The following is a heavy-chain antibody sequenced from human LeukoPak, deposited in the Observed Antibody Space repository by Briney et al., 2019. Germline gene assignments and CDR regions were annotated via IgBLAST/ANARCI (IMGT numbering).Heavy chain of an antibody. CDR2: ISYDGSNK. J-gene: IGHJ4*02. Sequence: PGGSLRLSCAASGFAFNTYAMHWVRQAPGKGLEWVAVISYDGSNKYYADSVKGRFTTSRDNSKNTLYLQMNSLRAEDTAVYYCARDEGLQFDFDYWGQGTLVTVSS. V-gene: IGHV3-30*19. CDR1: GFAFNTYA. CDR3: ARDEGLQFDFDY. D-gene: IGHD5-24*01.